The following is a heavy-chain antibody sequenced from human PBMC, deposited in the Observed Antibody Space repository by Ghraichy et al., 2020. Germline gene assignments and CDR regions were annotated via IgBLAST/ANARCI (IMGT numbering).Heavy chain of an antibody. V-gene: IGHV4-59*12. CDR2: ILYSGYT. CDR3: ARQGGSYWGPFVD. Sequence: SETLSLSCTVSGDSMSSYYWSWIRQSPGGGLEWIGYILYSGYTNYNPSLKSLVTISVDKPKKQFLLKLTSVTAADSALYYCARQGGSYWGPFVDWGPGALVTVSS. CDR1: GDSMSSYY. D-gene: IGHD1-26*01. J-gene: IGHJ4*02.